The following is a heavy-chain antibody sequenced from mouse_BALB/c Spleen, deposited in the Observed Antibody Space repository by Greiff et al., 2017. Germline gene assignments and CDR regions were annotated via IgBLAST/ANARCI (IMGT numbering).Heavy chain of an antibody. J-gene: IGHJ1*01. V-gene: IGHV1-14*01. CDR1: GYTFTSYV. D-gene: IGHD1-1*01. Sequence: VQLQQSGPELVKPGASVKMSCKASGYTFTSYVMHWVKQKPGQGLEWIGYINPYNDGTKYNEKFKGKATLTSDKSSSTAYLELSSLTSEDSAVYYCARVGGSSYWYFDVWGAGTTVTVSS. CDR2: INPYNDGT. CDR3: ARVGGSSYWYFDV.